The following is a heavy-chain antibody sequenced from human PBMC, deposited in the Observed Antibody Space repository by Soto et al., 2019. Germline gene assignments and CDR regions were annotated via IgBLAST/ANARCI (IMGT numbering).Heavy chain of an antibody. CDR3: ARVAAATKEFDR. CDR1: GGSISSGYYY. CDR2: IYYSGST. V-gene: IGHV4-30-4*01. Sequence: SETLSLTCTVSGGSISSGYYYWSWIRQPPGKGLEWIGYIYYSGSTYYNPSLKSRVTISVDTSKNQFSLKLSSVTAADTAVYYCARVAAATKEFDRWGLGTLVTVSS. J-gene: IGHJ5*02. D-gene: IGHD6-13*01.